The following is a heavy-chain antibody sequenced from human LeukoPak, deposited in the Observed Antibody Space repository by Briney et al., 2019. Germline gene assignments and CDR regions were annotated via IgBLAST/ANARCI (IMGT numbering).Heavy chain of an antibody. D-gene: IGHD2-2*01. CDR1: GFTFSSYS. Sequence: PGGSLRLSCAASGFTFSSYSMNWVRQAPGKGLEWVSYISSSSSTIYYADSVKGRFTISRDNAKNSPYLQMNSLRAGDTAVYYCAGLGCSSTTCFDYWGQGTLVTVSS. J-gene: IGHJ4*02. CDR2: ISSSSSTI. V-gene: IGHV3-48*01. CDR3: AGLGCSSTTCFDY.